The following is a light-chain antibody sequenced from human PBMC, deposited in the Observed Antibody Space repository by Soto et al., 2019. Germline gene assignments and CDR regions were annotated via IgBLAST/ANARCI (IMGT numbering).Light chain of an antibody. V-gene: IGKV3-20*01. CDR2: RAS. J-gene: IGKJ3*01. CDR1: QSLSSIY. Sequence: EIVLTQSPGTLSLSPGERATLSCRASQSLSSIYLAGYQQKPGQAPRLLIYRASSRATGIPDRLSGSGSGTDFNLTITRLEPDDCALYYYQPYGCSPPYTFGPRTKVDIE. CDR3: QPYGCSPPYT.